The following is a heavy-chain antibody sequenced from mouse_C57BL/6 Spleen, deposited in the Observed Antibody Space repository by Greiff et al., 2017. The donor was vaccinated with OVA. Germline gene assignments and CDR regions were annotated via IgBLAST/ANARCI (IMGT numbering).Heavy chain of an antibody. CDR1: GFTFSDAW. Sequence: EVKLQESGGGLVQPGGSMKLSCAASGFTFSDAWMDWVRQSPEKGLEWVAEIRNKANNHATYYAESVKGRFTISRDDSKSSVYLQMNSLRAEDTGIYYCTRGDDYDIFDYWGQGTTLTVSS. V-gene: IGHV6-6*01. CDR3: TRGDDYDIFDY. J-gene: IGHJ2*01. CDR2: IRNKANNHAT. D-gene: IGHD2-4*01.